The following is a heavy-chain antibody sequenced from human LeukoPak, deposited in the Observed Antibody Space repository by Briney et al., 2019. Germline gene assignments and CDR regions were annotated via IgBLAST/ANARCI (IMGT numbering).Heavy chain of an antibody. Sequence: QPGGSLRLSCAASGFTFSSSAMSWGPQAPGKGLEWVSAISGSGGSTYYADSVKGRFTISRDNSKNTLYLQMNSLRGEDTAVYYCARRALLGFGELYYFDYWGQGTLVTVSS. V-gene: IGHV3-23*01. D-gene: IGHD3-10*01. J-gene: IGHJ4*02. CDR1: GFTFSSSA. CDR3: ARRALLGFGELYYFDY. CDR2: ISGSGGST.